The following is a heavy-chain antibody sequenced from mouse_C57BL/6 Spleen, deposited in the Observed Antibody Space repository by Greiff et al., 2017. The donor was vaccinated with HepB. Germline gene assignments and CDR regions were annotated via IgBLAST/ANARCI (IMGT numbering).Heavy chain of an antibody. V-gene: IGHV5-9*01. Sequence: EVKLMESGGGLVKPGGSLKLSCAASGFTFSSYTMSWVRQTPEKRLEWVATISGGGGNTYYPDSVKGRFTISRDNAKNTLYLQMSSLRSEDTALYYCARLGTMVTTRYFDYWGQGTTLTVSS. CDR1: GFTFSSYT. CDR2: ISGGGGNT. CDR3: ARLGTMVTTRYFDY. J-gene: IGHJ2*01. D-gene: IGHD2-2*01.